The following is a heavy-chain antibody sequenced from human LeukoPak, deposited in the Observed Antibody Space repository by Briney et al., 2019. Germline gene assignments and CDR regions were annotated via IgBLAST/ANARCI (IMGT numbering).Heavy chain of an antibody. CDR2: ISGSGGST. J-gene: IGHJ5*02. D-gene: IGHD2-21*01. CDR1: GFTFSSYA. Sequence: AATSLRLSCAASGFTFSSYAMSWVRQAPGKGLEWVSAISGSGGSTYYADSVKGRFTISRDNSKNTLYLQMNSLRAEDTAVYYCAKDLWSATPTYNWFDPWGQGTLVTVSS. V-gene: IGHV3-23*01. CDR3: AKDLWSATPTYNWFDP.